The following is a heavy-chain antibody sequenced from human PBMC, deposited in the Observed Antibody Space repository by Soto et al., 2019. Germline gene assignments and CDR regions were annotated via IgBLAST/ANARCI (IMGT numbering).Heavy chain of an antibody. D-gene: IGHD3-3*01. CDR1: GFTFSNAW. CDR3: TTDPPGYYDFWSGYYRNFDY. Sequence: EVQLVESGGGLVKPGGSLRLSCAASGFTFSNAWMSWVRQAPGKGLEWVGRIKSKTDGGTTDYAAPVKGRFTISRDDSKNTLYLQINSLKTEEAAVYYCTTDPPGYYDFWSGYYRNFDYWGQGTLVTVSS. J-gene: IGHJ4*02. V-gene: IGHV3-15*01. CDR2: IKSKTDGGTT.